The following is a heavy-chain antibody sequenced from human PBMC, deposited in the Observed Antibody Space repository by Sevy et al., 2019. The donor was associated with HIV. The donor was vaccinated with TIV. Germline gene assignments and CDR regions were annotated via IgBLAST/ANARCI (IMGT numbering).Heavy chain of an antibody. CDR1: GGSISSYY. V-gene: IGHV4-59*01. CDR3: ARERWDCSGGSCYGRGAFDI. J-gene: IGHJ3*02. D-gene: IGHD2-15*01. CDR2: IYYSGST. Sequence: SETLSLTCTVSGGSISSYYWSWIRQPPGKGLEWIGYIYYSGSTKYNPSLKSRVTISVDTSKNQFSLKLSSVTAADTAVYYCARERWDCSGGSCYGRGAFDIWGQGTMVTVSS.